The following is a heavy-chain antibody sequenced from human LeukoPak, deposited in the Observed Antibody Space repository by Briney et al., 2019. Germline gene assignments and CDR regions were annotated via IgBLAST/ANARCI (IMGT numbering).Heavy chain of an antibody. CDR1: GGSISTNNW. Sequence: PSETLSLTCAVSGGSISTNNWWSWVRQSPGQGLEWIGEMYHSAGTNYNPSLKSRVTISVDTSKDQFSLKLSSVTAADTAVYYCARVPSGYYDYVWGSYRLHYYYMDVWGKGTTVTISS. D-gene: IGHD3-16*02. CDR2: MYHSAGT. CDR3: ARVPSGYYDYVWGSYRLHYYYMDV. V-gene: IGHV4-4*02. J-gene: IGHJ6*03.